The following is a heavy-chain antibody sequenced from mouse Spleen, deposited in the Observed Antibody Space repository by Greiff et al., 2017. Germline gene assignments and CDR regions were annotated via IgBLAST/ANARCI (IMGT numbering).Heavy chain of an antibody. V-gene: IGHV2-2*01. CDR3: ARYDYDEYAMDY. CDR2: IWSGGST. J-gene: IGHJ4*01. D-gene: IGHD2-4*01. Sequence: QVHVKQSGPGLVQPSQSLSITCTVSGFSLTSYGVHWVRQSPGKGLEWLGVIWSGGSTDYNAAFISRLSISKDNSKSQVFFKMNSLQADDTAIYYCARYDYDEYAMDYWGQGTSVTVSS. CDR1: GFSLTSYG.